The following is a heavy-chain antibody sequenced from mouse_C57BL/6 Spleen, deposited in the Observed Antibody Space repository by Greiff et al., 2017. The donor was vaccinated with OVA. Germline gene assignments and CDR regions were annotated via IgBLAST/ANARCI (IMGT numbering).Heavy chain of an antibody. Sequence: VQGVESGAELVRPGASVKLSCKASGYTFTDYYINWVKQRPGQGLEWIARIYPGSGNTYYNEKFKGKATLTAEKSSSTAYMQLSSLTSEDSAVYFCARSNWFAYWGQGTLVTVSA. CDR3: ARSNWFAY. CDR1: GYTFTDYY. V-gene: IGHV1-76*01. CDR2: IYPGSGNT. J-gene: IGHJ3*01.